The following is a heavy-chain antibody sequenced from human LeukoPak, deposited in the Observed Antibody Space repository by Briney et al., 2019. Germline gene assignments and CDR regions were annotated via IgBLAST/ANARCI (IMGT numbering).Heavy chain of an antibody. Sequence: SETLSLTCTVSGGSLSSYYWSWIRQPAGKGLEWIGRIYTSGSPNYNPSLKSRVTMSMDASKNQFSLNLTSVTAADTAVYYCASRTYRTRYFDSWGQGTLVTVSS. J-gene: IGHJ4*02. CDR3: ASRTYRTRYFDS. V-gene: IGHV4-4*07. CDR1: GGSLSSYY. D-gene: IGHD1-26*01. CDR2: IYTSGSP.